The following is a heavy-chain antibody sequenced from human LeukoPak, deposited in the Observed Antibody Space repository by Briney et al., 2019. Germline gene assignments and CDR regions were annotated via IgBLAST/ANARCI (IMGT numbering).Heavy chain of an antibody. CDR1: GYTFTDYY. V-gene: IGHV1-2*02. D-gene: IGHD4-17*01. Sequence: ASVKVSCKASGYTFTDYYMHWVRQAPGQGFEWMGWINPNDGDTNYAQKFQGRVTITADESTSTAYMELSSLRSEDTAVYYCARGTVTTNYYYGMDVWGKGTTVTVSS. CDR2: INPNDGDT. J-gene: IGHJ6*04. CDR3: ARGTVTTNYYYGMDV.